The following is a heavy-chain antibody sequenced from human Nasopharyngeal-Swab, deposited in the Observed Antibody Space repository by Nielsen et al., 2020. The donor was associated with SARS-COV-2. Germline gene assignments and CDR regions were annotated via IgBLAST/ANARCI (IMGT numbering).Heavy chain of an antibody. V-gene: IGHV3-48*03. D-gene: IGHD3-22*01. Sequence: GGSLRLSCAASGFTFDIYEMDWVRQAPGKGLEWVSYISSTGSTMYYADSVKGRFTISRDNAKNSLYLQMNSLRAEDTAVYYCARGGGGSSGYYSDFWGQGTPVTVSS. CDR2: ISSTGSTM. CDR3: ARGGGGSSGYYSDF. CDR1: GFTFDIYE. J-gene: IGHJ4*02.